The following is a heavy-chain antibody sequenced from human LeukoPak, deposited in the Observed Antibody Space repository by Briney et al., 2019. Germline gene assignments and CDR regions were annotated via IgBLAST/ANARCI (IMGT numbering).Heavy chain of an antibody. CDR2: IRSKGYGGTT. J-gene: IGHJ6*02. Sequence: GGSLRLSCITSGFTFGDHAMSWVRQAPGKGLDWVGFIRSKGYGGTTEYAASVKGIFTISRDDSKSIAYLQMNSLKSEDTAVYYCTRGPTGRWLYYGMDVWGQGTTVIVSS. D-gene: IGHD5-24*01. CDR1: GFTFGDHA. V-gene: IGHV3-49*04. CDR3: TRGPTGRWLYYGMDV.